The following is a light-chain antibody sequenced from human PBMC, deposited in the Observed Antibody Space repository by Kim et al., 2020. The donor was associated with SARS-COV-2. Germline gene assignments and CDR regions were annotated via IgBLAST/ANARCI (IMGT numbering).Light chain of an antibody. CDR2: DAS. CDR3: QHRTSWPPMYI. V-gene: IGKV3-11*01. CDR1: QNISSY. J-gene: IGKJ2*01. Sequence: EIVLTQSPATLSLSAGDRATLSCRASQNISSYLVWYQQKPGQAPRLLIYDASSRAASSPARFSGSGSGTAFALTISSLEPEDFAVYYCQHRTSWPPMYIFGQGTKLEI.